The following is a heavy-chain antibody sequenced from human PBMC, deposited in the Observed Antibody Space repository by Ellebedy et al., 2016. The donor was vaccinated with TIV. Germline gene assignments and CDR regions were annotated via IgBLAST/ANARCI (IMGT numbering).Heavy chain of an antibody. CDR3: ARRGSYGDYAVQINSWFDT. J-gene: IGHJ5*02. CDR2: IYQDGSVQ. V-gene: IGHV3-7*01. D-gene: IGHD4-17*01. CDR1: GFSFRSYW. Sequence: GESLKISCAASGFSFRSYWMTWVRQAPGKGLQWVANIYQDGSVQYYVDSVKGRFTISRDNANKSLFLQMNNLRVEETAVYYCARRGSYGDYAVQINSWFDTWGRGTLVTVSS.